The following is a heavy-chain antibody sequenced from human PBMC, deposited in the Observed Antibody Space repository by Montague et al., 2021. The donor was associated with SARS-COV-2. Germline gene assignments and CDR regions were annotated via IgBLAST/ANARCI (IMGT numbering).Heavy chain of an antibody. Sequence: SETLSLTCTVSGGSISSSTYYWGWIRQPPGKGLEWIGSIYYSGSTYYNPSLQSRVTIFVDTSKIQFSLKLSSVTAADTAVYYCARHGWGWLRLLRPFDYWGQGTLVTVAS. J-gene: IGHJ4*02. D-gene: IGHD5-12*01. CDR3: ARHGWGWLRLLRPFDY. CDR1: GGSISSSTYY. CDR2: IYYSGST. V-gene: IGHV4-39*01.